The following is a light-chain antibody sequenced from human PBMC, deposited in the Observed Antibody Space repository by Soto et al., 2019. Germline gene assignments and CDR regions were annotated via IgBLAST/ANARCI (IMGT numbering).Light chain of an antibody. CDR1: QILLHSNGYNY. V-gene: IGKV2-28*01. Sequence: DIVMTQSPLSLPVTPGEPSSISCRSSQILLHSNGYNYLDWYLQKPGQSPQLLIYLGSNRSSGVPDRFSGSGSGTDFTLKISRVEAEDVGVYYCMQRIDFPRTFGQGTKVDIK. CDR3: MQRIDFPRT. CDR2: LGS. J-gene: IGKJ1*01.